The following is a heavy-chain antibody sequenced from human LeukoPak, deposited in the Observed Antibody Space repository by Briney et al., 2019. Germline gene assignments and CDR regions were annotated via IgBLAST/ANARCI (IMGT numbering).Heavy chain of an antibody. CDR2: ISSSSSYI. Sequence: GGSLRLSCPACGCTFSSYSMNWVGQAGGKELDWVASISSSSSYIYYADSVKGRFTISRDNAKNSLYLQMNSLRAEDTAVYYCARLGLGYCSGGSCYSIDYWGQGTLVTVSS. CDR1: GCTFSSYS. CDR3: ARLGLGYCSGGSCYSIDY. D-gene: IGHD2-15*01. J-gene: IGHJ4*02. V-gene: IGHV3-21*01.